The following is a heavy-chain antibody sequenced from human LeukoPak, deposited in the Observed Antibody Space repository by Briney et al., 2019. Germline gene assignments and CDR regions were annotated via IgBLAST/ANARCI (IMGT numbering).Heavy chain of an antibody. Sequence: GGTLRLSCAASELTFNSNWMHWVRQAPGKGLVWVSRINSNGSTTNYADSVKGRITISRDNAKKTLYLQMKSLRAEDTAVYYCTSYTSGWNWGHGTLVTVSS. CDR2: INSNGSTT. J-gene: IGHJ4*01. CDR3: TSYTSGWN. D-gene: IGHD6-19*01. CDR1: ELTFNSNW. V-gene: IGHV3-74*01.